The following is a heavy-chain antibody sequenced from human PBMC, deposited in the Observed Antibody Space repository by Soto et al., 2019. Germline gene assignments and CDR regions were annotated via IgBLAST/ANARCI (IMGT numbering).Heavy chain of an antibody. CDR2: ISYDGSNK. J-gene: IGHJ6*03. CDR3: AKTVITPLGYYYYYMDV. Sequence: QVQLVESGGGVVQPGRSLRLSCAASGFTFSSYGMHWVRQAPGKGLEWVAVISYDGSNKYYADSVKGRFTISRDNSKNTLYLQMNSLRAEDTAVYYCAKTVITPLGYYYYYMDVWGKGTTVTVSS. D-gene: IGHD4-17*01. CDR1: GFTFSSYG. V-gene: IGHV3-30*18.